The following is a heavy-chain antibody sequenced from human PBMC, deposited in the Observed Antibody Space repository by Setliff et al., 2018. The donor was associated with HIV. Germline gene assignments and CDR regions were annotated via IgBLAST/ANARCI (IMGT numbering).Heavy chain of an antibody. CDR1: GYSVSSSYW. D-gene: IGHD1-1*01. J-gene: IGHJ5*02. V-gene: IGHV4-28*03. CDR3: AGDPWNSAHGS. CDR2: IYKGGST. Sequence: SETLSLTCAVSGYSVSSSYWWGWIRQPPGKGLEWIGWIGYIYKGGSTYYNPSLKSRVTMSVDTSKNHFSLNLRSVTAVDTAVYYCAGDPWNSAHGSWGQGTLVTVSS.